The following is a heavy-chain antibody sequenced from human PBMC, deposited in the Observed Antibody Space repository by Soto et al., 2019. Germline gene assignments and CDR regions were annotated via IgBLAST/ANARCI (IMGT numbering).Heavy chain of an antibody. CDR3: AKVVIPARFSGSYSFDY. CDR1: GFTFSSYA. CDR2: ISGSGGST. D-gene: IGHD1-26*01. J-gene: IGHJ4*02. V-gene: IGHV3-23*01. Sequence: QPGGSLRLSCAASGFTFSSYAMSWVRQAPGKGLEWVSAISGSGGSTYYADSVKGRFTISRDNSKNTLYLQMNSLRAEDTAVYYCAKVVIPARFSGSYSFDYWGQGTLVTVSS.